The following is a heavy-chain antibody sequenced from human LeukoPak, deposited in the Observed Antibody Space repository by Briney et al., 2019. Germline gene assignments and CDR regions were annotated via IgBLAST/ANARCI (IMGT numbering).Heavy chain of an antibody. CDR3: ARDAMTTDFDY. CDR1: GLIFSSYE. Sequence: PGGSLRLSCAASGLIFSSYEMNWVRQAPGKGLEWVSYISSSGSTIYYADSVKGRFTISRDNAKNSLYLQMNSLRAEDTAVYYCARDAMTTDFDYWGQGTLVTVSS. V-gene: IGHV3-48*03. CDR2: ISSSGSTI. D-gene: IGHD4-17*01. J-gene: IGHJ4*02.